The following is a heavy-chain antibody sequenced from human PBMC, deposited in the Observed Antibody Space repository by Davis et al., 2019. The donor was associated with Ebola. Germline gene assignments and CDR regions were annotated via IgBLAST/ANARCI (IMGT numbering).Heavy chain of an antibody. CDR2: IIPIFGTA. CDR3: ARVWGDYSNYVRGWFDP. D-gene: IGHD4-11*01. Sequence: SVKVSCKASGRTFSSYAISWVRQAPGQGLEWMGGIIPIFGTANYAQKFQGRVTITTYESTSTAYMELSSLRSEDTAVYYCARVWGDYSNYVRGWFDPWGQGTLVTVSS. J-gene: IGHJ5*02. V-gene: IGHV1-69*05. CDR1: GRTFSSYA.